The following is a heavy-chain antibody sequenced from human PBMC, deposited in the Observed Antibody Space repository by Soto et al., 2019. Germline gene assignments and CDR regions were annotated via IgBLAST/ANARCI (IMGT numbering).Heavy chain of an antibody. V-gene: IGHV1-69*04. CDR1: GGTFSSYT. J-gene: IGHJ4*02. Sequence: ASVKVSCKASGGTFSSYTISWVRQAPGQGLEWMGRIIPILGIANYAQKFQGRVTITADKSTSTAYMELSSLRSEDTAVYYCARDLDYYGSGHWGQGTLVTVSS. CDR3: ARDLDYYGSGH. CDR2: IIPILGIA. D-gene: IGHD3-10*01.